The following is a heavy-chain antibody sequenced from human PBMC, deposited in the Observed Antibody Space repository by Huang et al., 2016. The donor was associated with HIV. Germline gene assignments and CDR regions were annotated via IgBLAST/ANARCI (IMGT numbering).Heavy chain of an antibody. Sequence: QILLIESGGGVVQPGRSLRLSCAASGFTFSSYGLHWVRQAPGKGLELVAVISYDEDNKYYADSVRGRFTIARDNSKNTLYLQMNSLRIEDTAVYYCARGPIRFLAWLLNFDYWGQGALVTVSS. CDR3: ARGPIRFLAWLLNFDY. J-gene: IGHJ4*02. V-gene: IGHV3-30*03. CDR2: ISYDEDNK. D-gene: IGHD3-3*01. CDR1: GFTFSSYG.